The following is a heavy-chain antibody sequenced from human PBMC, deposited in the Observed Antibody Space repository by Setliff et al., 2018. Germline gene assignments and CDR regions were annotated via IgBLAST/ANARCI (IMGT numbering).Heavy chain of an antibody. CDR2: IIPIFGTA. Sequence: SVKVSCKASGGTFSIYTISWVRQAPGQGLEWMGRIIPIFGTANYAQKFQGRVTITADKSTSTAYMELRSLRSDDTAVYYCASDGQGNYNFWSGSYYYYGMDVWGQGTTVTVSS. D-gene: IGHD3-3*01. J-gene: IGHJ6*02. CDR3: ASDGQGNYNFWSGSYYYYGMDV. V-gene: IGHV1-69*08. CDR1: GGTFSIYT.